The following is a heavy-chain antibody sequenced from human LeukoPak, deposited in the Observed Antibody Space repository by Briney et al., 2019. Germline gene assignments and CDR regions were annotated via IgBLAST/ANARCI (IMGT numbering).Heavy chain of an antibody. CDR1: GGSISSYY. D-gene: IGHD6-19*01. V-gene: IGHV4-59*08. CDR3: ARSFGYSSGWFDY. CDR2: IYYSGST. Sequence: SETLSLTCTVSGGSISSYYWSWIRQPPGKGLEWIGYIYYSGSTNYNPSLKSRVTISVDTSKNQFSLKLSSVTAADTAVYYCARSFGYSSGWFDYWGKGTLVTVSS. J-gene: IGHJ4*02.